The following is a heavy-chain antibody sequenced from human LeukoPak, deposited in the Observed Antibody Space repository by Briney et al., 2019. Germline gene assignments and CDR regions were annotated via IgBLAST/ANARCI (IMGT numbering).Heavy chain of an antibody. J-gene: IGHJ4*02. CDR3: TRCGRESNGWGPFDY. D-gene: IGHD6-19*01. Sequence: GGSLRLSCAAFGFTFSSHAMCWVRQAPRQGLEWVSCIGGTGDSTYYADSVKGRFTISRDNSKNTLYLQMNSLRAEDTSVYYCTRCGRESNGWGPFDYWGQGTLVTVSS. CDR2: IGGTGDST. CDR1: GFTFSSHA. V-gene: IGHV3-23*01.